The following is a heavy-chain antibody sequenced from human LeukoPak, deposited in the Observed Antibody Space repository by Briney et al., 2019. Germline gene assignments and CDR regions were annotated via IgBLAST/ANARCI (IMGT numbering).Heavy chain of an antibody. D-gene: IGHD3-10*01. V-gene: IGHV1-18*01. Sequence: GASVKVSCKASGYTFTSYDINWVRQATGQGLEWMGWISAYNGNTNYAQKLQGRVTMNTDTSTSTAYMELRSLRSDDTAVYYCARDGGFTIIPYYYYYYMDVWGKETTVTVSS. J-gene: IGHJ6*03. CDR1: GYTFTSYD. CDR3: ARDGGFTIIPYYYYYYMDV. CDR2: ISAYNGNT.